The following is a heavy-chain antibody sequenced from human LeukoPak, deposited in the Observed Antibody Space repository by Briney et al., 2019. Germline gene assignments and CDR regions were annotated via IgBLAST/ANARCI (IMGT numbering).Heavy chain of an antibody. D-gene: IGHD5-12*01. Sequence: GGSLRLSCAASGFTFSTFTMSWVRQAPGKGLEWVSAISGSGGGTYYADSVKGRLTISRDNSKNTLYLQMSSLRAEDTAVYYCAKAFSAYENWPPNWFDPWGQGTLVTVSS. J-gene: IGHJ5*02. CDR3: AKAFSAYENWPPNWFDP. CDR2: ISGSGGGT. V-gene: IGHV3-23*01. CDR1: GFTFSTFT.